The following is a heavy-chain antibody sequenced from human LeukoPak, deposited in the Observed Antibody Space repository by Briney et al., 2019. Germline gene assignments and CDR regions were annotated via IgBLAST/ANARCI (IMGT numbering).Heavy chain of an antibody. V-gene: IGHV3-15*01. Sequence: GGSLRLSCAASGFTFSNAWMSWVRQAPGKGLEWVGRIKSKTDGGTTDYAAPVKGRFTISRDGSKNTLYLQMNSLKTEDTAVYYCTTQPHGPDYYDSSGYTNYFDYWGQGTLVTVSS. CDR1: GFTFSNAW. CDR3: TTQPHGPDYYDSSGYTNYFDY. J-gene: IGHJ4*02. D-gene: IGHD3-22*01. CDR2: IKSKTDGGTT.